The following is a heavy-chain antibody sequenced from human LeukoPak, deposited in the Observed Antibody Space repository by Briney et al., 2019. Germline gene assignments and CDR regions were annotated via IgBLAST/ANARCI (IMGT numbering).Heavy chain of an antibody. CDR2: ISSSSSYI. D-gene: IGHD3-22*01. CDR1: GFTFSSYS. CDR3: ARDYDSSGLDAFDI. J-gene: IGHJ3*02. Sequence: GGSLRLSCAASGFTFSSYSMNGVRQAPGKGLEWVSSISSSSSYIYYADSVKGRFTISRDNAKNSLYLQMNSLRAEDTAVYYCARDYDSSGLDAFDIWGQGTMVTVSS. V-gene: IGHV3-21*01.